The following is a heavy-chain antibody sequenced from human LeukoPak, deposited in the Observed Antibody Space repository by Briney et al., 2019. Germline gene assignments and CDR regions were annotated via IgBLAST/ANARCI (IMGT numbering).Heavy chain of an antibody. CDR3: ARGEEINYFDSSGYFEN. CDR1: GFTFSDYN. V-gene: IGHV3-11*04. CDR2: ISSSGSTI. J-gene: IGHJ4*02. D-gene: IGHD3-22*01. Sequence: PGGSLRLSCAASGFTFSDYNMSWIRQAPGQGLEWGSYISSSGSTIYYANSVKGRFTTSRDNAKNALYLQMNSLRAEDTAVYYSARGEEINYFDSSGYFENWGQGTLVTVSS.